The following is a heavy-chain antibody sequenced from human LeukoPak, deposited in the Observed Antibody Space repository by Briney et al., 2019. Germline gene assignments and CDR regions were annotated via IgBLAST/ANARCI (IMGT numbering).Heavy chain of an antibody. J-gene: IGHJ4*02. V-gene: IGHV4-4*07. Sequence: SETLSLTCTVSGGSISSYDWSWVRQPAGKGLEWIGRIYTSGGTNYNPYINSRVTLSVDTSKNQFYLKLSSVTAADTDVYYCARDRGYSYAFGYWGQGTLVTVSS. CDR1: GGSISSYD. CDR2: IYTSGGT. D-gene: IGHD5-18*01. CDR3: ARDRGYSYAFGY.